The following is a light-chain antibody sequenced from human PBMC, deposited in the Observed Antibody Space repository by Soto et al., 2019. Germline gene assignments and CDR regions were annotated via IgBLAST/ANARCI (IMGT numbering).Light chain of an antibody. V-gene: IGKV3-20*01. CDR2: GAS. Sequence: EIVLTQSPGTLSLSPGERATLSCRASQSVSSSYLAWYQQKPGQAPRLLIYGASSRATGIPDRFSGSGSGTDFTLTISRLEPEAFAVYYCQPYGSSPWTFGQGTKVEIK. J-gene: IGKJ1*01. CDR3: QPYGSSPWT. CDR1: QSVSSSY.